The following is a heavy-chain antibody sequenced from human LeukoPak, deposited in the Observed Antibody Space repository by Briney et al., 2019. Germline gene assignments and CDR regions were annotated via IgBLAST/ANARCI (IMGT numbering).Heavy chain of an antibody. V-gene: IGHV1-46*01. CDR3: ARVGPGNNWFDP. Sequence: GASVKVSCKASGYTFTSYYMHWVRQAPEQGLEWMGIINPSGGSTSYAQKFQGRVTMTRDTSTSTVYMELSSLRSEDTAVYYCARVGPGNNWFDPWGQGTLVTVSS. CDR1: GYTFTSYY. CDR2: INPSGGST. J-gene: IGHJ5*02. D-gene: IGHD6-13*01.